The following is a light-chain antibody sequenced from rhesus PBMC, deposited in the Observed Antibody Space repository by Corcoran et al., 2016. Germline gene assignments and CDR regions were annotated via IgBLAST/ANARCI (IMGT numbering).Light chain of an antibody. CDR2: DAS. CDR3: LPHYSYPMYS. J-gene: IGKJ2*01. CDR1: QGISSY. Sequence: DIQMTQSPSSLSASVGDTVTITCRARQGISSYLNWFQQKPGKAPKLLIYDASSLESGVPSRFSGSGSGTDFTLTISSLQPEDFAAYYFLPHYSYPMYSFGQGPKVEIK. V-gene: IGKV1-28*03.